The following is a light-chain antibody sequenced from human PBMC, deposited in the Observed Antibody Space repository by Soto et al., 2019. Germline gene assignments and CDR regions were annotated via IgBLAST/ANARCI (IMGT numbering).Light chain of an antibody. Sequence: QSALTQPPSASGSAGQSVTISCTGSSSDVGGYNYVSWYQQHPGKAPKLMIYEISKRPSGVPDRFSGPKSGNTASLTVSGLQAEDEADYYCSSFAGSNTVVFGGGTKVTVL. CDR1: SSDVGGYNY. V-gene: IGLV2-8*01. CDR3: SSFAGSNTVV. J-gene: IGLJ2*01. CDR2: EIS.